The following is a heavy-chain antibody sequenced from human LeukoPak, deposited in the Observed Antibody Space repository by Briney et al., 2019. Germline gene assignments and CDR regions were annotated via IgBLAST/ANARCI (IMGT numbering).Heavy chain of an antibody. D-gene: IGHD3-10*01. CDR1: GGSISSYY. V-gene: IGHV4-4*07. Sequence: SETLSLTCTVSGGSISSYYWSWIRQPAGKGLEWIGRIYTSGSTNYNPSLKSRVTISVDTSKNQFSLKLSSVTAADTAVYYCARDGGVFGSGSYLNYWGQGALVTVSS. J-gene: IGHJ4*02. CDR2: IYTSGST. CDR3: ARDGGVFGSGSYLNY.